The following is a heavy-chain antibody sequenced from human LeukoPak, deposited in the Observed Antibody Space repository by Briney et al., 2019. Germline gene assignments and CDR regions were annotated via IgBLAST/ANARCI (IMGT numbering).Heavy chain of an antibody. CDR3: ARDPSSGYYYPHAFDI. Sequence: SETLSLTCTVSGGSISSYYWGWIRQPPGKGLEWIGSIYHSGSTYYNPSLKSRVTISVDTSKNQFSLKLSSVTAADTAVYYCARDPSSGYYYPHAFDIWGQGTMVTVSS. CDR1: GGSISSYY. CDR2: IYHSGST. V-gene: IGHV4-38-2*02. D-gene: IGHD3-22*01. J-gene: IGHJ3*02.